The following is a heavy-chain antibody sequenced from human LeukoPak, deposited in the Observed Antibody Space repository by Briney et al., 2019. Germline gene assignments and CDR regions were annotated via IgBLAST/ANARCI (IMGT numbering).Heavy chain of an antibody. D-gene: IGHD6-13*01. J-gene: IGHJ6*03. CDR1: GYTFTSHG. V-gene: IGHV1-69*13. Sequence: SVKVSCKASGYTFTSHGISWVRQDPGQGLEWMGGIIPIFGTANYAQKFQGRVTITADESTSTAYMELSSLRSEDTAVYYCARDLAGYSSSWPPGGYYYYYMDVWGKGTTVTVSS. CDR3: ARDLAGYSSSWPPGGYYYYYMDV. CDR2: IIPIFGTA.